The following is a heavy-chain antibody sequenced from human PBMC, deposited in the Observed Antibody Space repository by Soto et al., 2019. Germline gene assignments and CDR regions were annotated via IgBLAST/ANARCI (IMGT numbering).Heavy chain of an antibody. V-gene: IGHV3-30*03. J-gene: IGHJ4*02. D-gene: IGHD3-10*01. CDR1: DFDFSSYG. CDR2: SSYDGRET. Sequence: SLRLSCAAPDFDFSSYGIHWVRQAPGKGLEWVAASSYDGRETFYADSAKGRFTVSKEMSKNTAFLQMNALRHEDTAVYFCARDSGWPILNFDNWGQGTPVTVS. CDR3: ARDSGWPILNFDN.